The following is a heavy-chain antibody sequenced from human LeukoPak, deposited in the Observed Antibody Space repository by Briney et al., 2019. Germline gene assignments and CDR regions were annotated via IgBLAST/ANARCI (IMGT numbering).Heavy chain of an antibody. CDR3: ARDGEVRFLEWLPHGYYYYYYMDV. CDR2: ISSSSSYI. J-gene: IGHJ6*03. Sequence: GRSLRLSCAASGFTFSSYSMNWVRQPPGKGLEWVSSISSSSSYIYYADSVKGRFTISRDNAKNSLYLQMNSLRAEDTAVYYCARDGEVRFLEWLPHGYYYYYYMDVWGKGTTVTVSS. D-gene: IGHD3-3*01. V-gene: IGHV3-21*01. CDR1: GFTFSSYS.